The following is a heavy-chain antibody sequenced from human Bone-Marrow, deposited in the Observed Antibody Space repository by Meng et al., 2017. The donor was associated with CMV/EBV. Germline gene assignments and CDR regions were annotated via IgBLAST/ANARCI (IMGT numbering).Heavy chain of an antibody. D-gene: IGHD6-13*01. Sequence: GGSLRLFCAVSGFTFSSYWMSWVRQAPGKGLEWVANIKQDGSEKYYVDSVKGRFTISRDNAKNSLYLQMNSLRAEDTAVYYGAREAGGIAASPKGGMDVWGQGTTVTVSS. CDR2: IKQDGSEK. CDR3: AREAGGIAASPKGGMDV. J-gene: IGHJ6*02. CDR1: GFTFSSYW. V-gene: IGHV3-7*01.